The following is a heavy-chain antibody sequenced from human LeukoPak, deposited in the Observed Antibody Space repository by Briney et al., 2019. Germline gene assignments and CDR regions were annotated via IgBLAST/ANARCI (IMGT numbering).Heavy chain of an antibody. Sequence: GGSLRLSCAASGFTFSSCWMSWVRQAPGKGLEWVANIKQDGSEKYYVDSVKGRFTISRDNARNSLFLQMNSLRAEDMAVYYCARRGDYENWFDPWGQGTLVTVSS. CDR2: IKQDGSEK. CDR1: GFTFSSCW. J-gene: IGHJ5*02. V-gene: IGHV3-7*01. CDR3: ARRGDYENWFDP. D-gene: IGHD4-17*01.